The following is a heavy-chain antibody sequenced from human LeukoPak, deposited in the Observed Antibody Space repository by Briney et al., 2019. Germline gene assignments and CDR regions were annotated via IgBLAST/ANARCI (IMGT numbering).Heavy chain of an antibody. Sequence: GGSLRLSCAASGFTFSSYGMHWVRQAPGKGLEWVAVIWYDGSNEYYADSVKGRFTISRDNSKNTLYLQMNSLRAEDTAVYYCAKDRLAVAVYYFDYWGQGTLVTVSS. CDR3: AKDRLAVAVYYFDY. CDR1: GFTFSSYG. CDR2: IWYDGSNE. D-gene: IGHD6-19*01. J-gene: IGHJ4*02. V-gene: IGHV3-33*06.